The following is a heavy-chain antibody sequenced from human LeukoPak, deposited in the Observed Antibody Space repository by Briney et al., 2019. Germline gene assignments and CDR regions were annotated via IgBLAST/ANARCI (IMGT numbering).Heavy chain of an antibody. V-gene: IGHV4-59*06. J-gene: IGHJ4*02. CDR1: GGSISSYY. CDR2: IYYSGST. Sequence: SETLSLTCTVSGGSISSYYWSWIRQPPGKGLEWIGYIYYSGSTYYNPSLKSRVTISVDTSKNQFSLKLSSVTAADTAVYYCARGSYGDYLFDYWGQGTLVTVSS. D-gene: IGHD4-17*01. CDR3: ARGSYGDYLFDY.